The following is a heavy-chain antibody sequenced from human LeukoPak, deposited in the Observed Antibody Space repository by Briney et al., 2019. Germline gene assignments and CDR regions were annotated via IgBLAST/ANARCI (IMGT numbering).Heavy chain of an antibody. V-gene: IGHV3-21*01. CDR1: GFTFSSYS. D-gene: IGHD3-10*01. CDR3: ARDRSITMVRGVGYYFDY. Sequence: GGSLRLSCAASGFTFSSYSVNWVRQAPGKGLEWVSSISSSSSYIYYADSVKGRFTISRDNAKDSLYLQMNRLRAEDTAVYYCARDRSITMVRGVGYYFDYWGQGTLVTVSS. J-gene: IGHJ4*02. CDR2: ISSSSSYI.